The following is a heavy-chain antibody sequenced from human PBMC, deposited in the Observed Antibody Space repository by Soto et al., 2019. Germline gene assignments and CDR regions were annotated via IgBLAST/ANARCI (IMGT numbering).Heavy chain of an antibody. CDR1: GFTFSSYA. CDR3: ASDTATTVAFDY. V-gene: IGHV3-30-3*01. D-gene: IGHD5-18*01. J-gene: IGHJ4*02. CDR2: ISYDGSNK. Sequence: VRSLRLSCAVSGFTFSSYAMHWVRQAPGKGLEWVAVISYDGSNKYYADSVKGRFTISRDNSKNTLYLQMNSLRAEDTAVYYCASDTATTVAFDYWGQGTLVTVPQ.